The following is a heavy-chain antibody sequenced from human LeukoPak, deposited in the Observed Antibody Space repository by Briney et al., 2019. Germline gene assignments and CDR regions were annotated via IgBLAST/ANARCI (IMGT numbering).Heavy chain of an antibody. J-gene: IGHJ4*02. CDR1: TDTFTSFG. Sequence: ASVKVSRKASTDTFTSFGISWVRQAPGQGLEWMGWISGYNGNTNYAQKFQGRVTMTRDTSTSTVYMELSSLRSEDTAVYYCARGDGITITPPNVIADYWGQGTLVTVSS. V-gene: IGHV1-18*01. D-gene: IGHD3-9*01. CDR3: ARGDGITITPPNVIADY. CDR2: ISGYNGNT.